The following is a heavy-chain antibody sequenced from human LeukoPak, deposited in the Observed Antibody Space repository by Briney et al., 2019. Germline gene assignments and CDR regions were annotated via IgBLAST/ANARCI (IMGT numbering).Heavy chain of an antibody. CDR1: AYTFTIYS. V-gene: IGHV1-18*01. J-gene: IGHJ2*01. CDR3: ARRSGKLTYDFYFDL. D-gene: IGHD3/OR15-3a*01. Sequence: GASVKVSFTASAYTFTIYSISGVREAPGQGREWMGWISAYNGNTNYARKLQGRVTMTTDPSTSTAYMELRSLRSPATAMYLCARRSGKLTYDFYFDLWGRGTLVTVSS. CDR2: ISAYNGNT.